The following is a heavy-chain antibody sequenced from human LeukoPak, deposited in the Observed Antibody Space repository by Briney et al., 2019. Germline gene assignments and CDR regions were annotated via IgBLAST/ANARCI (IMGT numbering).Heavy chain of an antibody. J-gene: IGHJ6*02. CDR1: GYTFTSYY. V-gene: IGHV1-46*01. CDR2: INPSGGST. CDR3: ATKKAYYDFFPGMDV. D-gene: IGHD3-3*01. Sequence: ASVKVSCKASGYTFTSYYMHWVRQTPGQGLEWMGIINPSGGSTSYAQKFQGRVTMTEDTSTDTAYMELSSLRSEDTAVYYCATKKAYYDFFPGMDVWGQGTTVTVSS.